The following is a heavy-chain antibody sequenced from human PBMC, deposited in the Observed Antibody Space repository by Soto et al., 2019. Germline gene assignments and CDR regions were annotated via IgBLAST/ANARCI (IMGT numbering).Heavy chain of an antibody. CDR3: ARDSSKEYTSYRLDY. CDR1: GFTFSSYG. CDR2: ISYDGSNK. Sequence: LRLSCAASGFTFSSYGIHWVRQAPGKGLEWVAVISYDGSNKYYADSVKGRFTISRDNSKNTLYLQMNSLRAEDTAVYYCARDSSKEYTSYRLDYWGQGNLVTVSS. J-gene: IGHJ4*02. V-gene: IGHV3-30*03. D-gene: IGHD1-26*01.